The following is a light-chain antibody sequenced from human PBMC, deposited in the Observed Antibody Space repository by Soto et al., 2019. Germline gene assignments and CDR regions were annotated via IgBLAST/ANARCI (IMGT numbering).Light chain of an antibody. CDR1: SSDVGGYNF. Sequence: QSVLTQPAPVSGSPGESITISCTGTSSDVGGYNFVSWYQQRPGKAPKLMIYDVSNRPSGVSNRFSGSKSGNTASLTISGLQAEDEADYYCSSYTSSSTYVFGTGTKVTVL. J-gene: IGLJ1*01. CDR2: DVS. CDR3: SSYTSSSTYV. V-gene: IGLV2-14*01.